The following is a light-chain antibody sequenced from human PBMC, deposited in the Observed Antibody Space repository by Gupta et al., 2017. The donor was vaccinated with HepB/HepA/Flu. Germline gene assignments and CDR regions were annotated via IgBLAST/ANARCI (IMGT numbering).Light chain of an antibody. J-gene: IGLJ2*01. V-gene: IGLV2-23*02. CDR3: CSYASSSGV. CDR1: TSDVGYYNL. CDR2: EVS. Sequence: QSALTQPASVSASPVQSITISGTGTTSDVGYYNLVSWYQQHPGKATKLIIYEVSNRPAGVSRRFSGSKSGNTASLTIAGLQAEDEADYYCCSYASSSGVFGGGTKLTVL.